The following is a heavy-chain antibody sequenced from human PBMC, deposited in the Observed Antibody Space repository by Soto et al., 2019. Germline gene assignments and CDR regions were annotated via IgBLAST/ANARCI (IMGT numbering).Heavy chain of an antibody. CDR1: GFTFSSYA. D-gene: IGHD6-19*01. Sequence: LRLSCAASGFTFSSYAMSWVRQAPGKGLEWVPAISGSGGSTYYADSVKGRFTISRDNSKNTLYLQMNSLRAEDTAVYYCAKVYSSGWYYYYYGMDVWGQGTTVTVSS. V-gene: IGHV3-23*01. J-gene: IGHJ6*02. CDR2: ISGSGGST. CDR3: AKVYSSGWYYYYYGMDV.